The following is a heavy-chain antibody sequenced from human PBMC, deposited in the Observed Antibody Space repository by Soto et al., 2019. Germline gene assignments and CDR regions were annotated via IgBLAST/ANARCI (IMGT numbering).Heavy chain of an antibody. D-gene: IGHD4-17*01. J-gene: IGHJ6*02. Sequence: PGGSLRLSCAASGFTFSSYSMNWVRQAPGKGLEWVSSISSSSSYIYYADSVKGRFTISRDNAKNSLYLQMNSLRAEDTAVYYCAKDCGDYVEYYYGMDVWGQGTTVTVAS. CDR2: ISSSSSYI. CDR3: AKDCGDYVEYYYGMDV. CDR1: GFTFSSYS. V-gene: IGHV3-21*01.